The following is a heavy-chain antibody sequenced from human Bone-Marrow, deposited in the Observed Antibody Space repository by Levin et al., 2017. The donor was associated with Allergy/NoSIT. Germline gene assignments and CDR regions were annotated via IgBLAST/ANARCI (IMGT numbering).Heavy chain of an antibody. CDR2: ISSGAHYM. CDR3: ARVGYSSSWYVVYYFDL. D-gene: IGHD6-13*01. V-gene: IGHV3-21*01. Sequence: GGSLRLSCAASAFTFSSYSMTWVRQAPGKGLEWVSTISSGAHYMYYADSLAGRFTISRDDAKNSLYLQMNSLRADDTAVYYCARVGYSSSWYVVYYFDLWGRGTLVTVSS. CDR1: AFTFSSYS. J-gene: IGHJ2*01.